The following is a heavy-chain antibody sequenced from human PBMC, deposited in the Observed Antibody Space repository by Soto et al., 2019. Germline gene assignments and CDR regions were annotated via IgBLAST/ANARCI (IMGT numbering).Heavy chain of an antibody. J-gene: IGHJ5*02. CDR1: GFTFSSYA. Sequence: GGSLRLSCAASGFTFSSYAMHWVRQAPGKGLEWVAVISYDGSNKYYADSVKGRFTISVDTSKNQFSLKLSSVTAADTAVYYCARTLFGWGIWFDPWGQGTLVTVSS. CDR2: ISYDGSNK. V-gene: IGHV3-30-3*01. D-gene: IGHD3-10*02. CDR3: ARTLFGWGIWFDP.